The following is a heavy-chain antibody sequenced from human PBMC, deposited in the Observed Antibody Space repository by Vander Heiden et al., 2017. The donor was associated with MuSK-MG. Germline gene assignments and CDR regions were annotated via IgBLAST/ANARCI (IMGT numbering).Heavy chain of an antibody. V-gene: IGHV3-72*01. CDR3: TRGYSGLDIYAFDI. D-gene: IGHD5-12*01. J-gene: IGHJ3*02. Sequence: VQLAESGGGLVQPGGSLRLSCAASDPTFSAHYLDWVRQAPGKGLEGVGRIGNKASGYTTEYAASVTGRFTISRDDSKNSLYLQMSSLKSDDTALYYCTRGYSGLDIYAFDIWGQGTMVTVSS. CDR2: IGNKASGYTT. CDR1: DPTFSAHY.